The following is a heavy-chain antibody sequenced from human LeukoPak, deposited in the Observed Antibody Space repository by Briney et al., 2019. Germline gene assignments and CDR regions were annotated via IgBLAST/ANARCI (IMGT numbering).Heavy chain of an antibody. Sequence: GGSLRLSCAASGFTFSSYSMNWVRQAPGKGLEWVSYISSSSSTIYYADSVKGRFTISRDNAKNSLYLQMNSLRDEDTAVYYCARAPATELEVGGIYLQHWGQGTLVTVSS. J-gene: IGHJ1*01. CDR1: GFTFSSYS. D-gene: IGHD3-10*01. CDR2: ISSSSSTI. CDR3: ARAPATELEVGGIYLQH. V-gene: IGHV3-48*02.